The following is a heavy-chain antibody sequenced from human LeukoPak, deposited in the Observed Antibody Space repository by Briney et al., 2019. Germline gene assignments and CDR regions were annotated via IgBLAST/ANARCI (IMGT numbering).Heavy chain of an antibody. Sequence: GGSLRLSCAASGFTFSTYWMTWVRQAPGKGLEWVATIKQDGSDKYYVDSVKGRFTISRDNAKNTVYLQMNGLRADDTAVYYCARGGYHHGFDIWGQGTMVTVSS. CDR2: IKQDGSDK. CDR1: GFTFSTYW. V-gene: IGHV3-7*01. D-gene: IGHD1-14*01. J-gene: IGHJ3*02. CDR3: ARGGYHHGFDI.